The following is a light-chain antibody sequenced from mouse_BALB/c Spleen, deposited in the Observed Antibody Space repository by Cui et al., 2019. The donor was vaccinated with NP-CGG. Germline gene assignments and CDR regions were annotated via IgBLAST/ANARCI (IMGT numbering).Light chain of an antibody. V-gene: IGLV1*01. CDR1: TGPITTSNY. CDR2: GTN. J-gene: IGLJ1*01. CDR3: ALWYSNHWV. Sequence: QAVVTQESALTTSPGETVTLTCRSSTGPITTSNYANWVQEKPDHLFTGLIGGTNNRAPGVPARFSGSPIGDKAALTITGAQTEDEAIYFCALWYSNHWVFGGGTKLTVL.